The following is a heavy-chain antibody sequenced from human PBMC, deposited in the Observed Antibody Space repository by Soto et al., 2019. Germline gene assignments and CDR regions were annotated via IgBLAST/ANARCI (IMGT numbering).Heavy chain of an antibody. Sequence: QVQLVQSGAEVKKPGASVKVSCKASGYTFASYALSWVRQAPGQGVEWMGWISAYNGNTNYAHKLRGRATMTTDTSTRAAYMEPRSLITDDTAVYYCARDSPPPREWGQGTLVTVSS. J-gene: IGHJ4*02. CDR1: GYTFASYA. CDR2: ISAYNGNT. V-gene: IGHV1-18*01. CDR3: ARDSPPPRE.